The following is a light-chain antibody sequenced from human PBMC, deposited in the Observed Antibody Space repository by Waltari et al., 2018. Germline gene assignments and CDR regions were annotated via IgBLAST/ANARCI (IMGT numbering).Light chain of an antibody. CDR3: AAWDDSLNVI. V-gene: IGLV3-1*01. Sequence: SYELTQPPSVSVSPGQTASITCSGDNLGDKYACWYQQKPGQSPVLVIYQDSKRPSGIPERFSGSRSGNSASLAISGLQSEDEADYYCAAWDDSLNVIFGGGTKLTVL. CDR2: QDS. CDR1: NLGDKY. J-gene: IGLJ2*01.